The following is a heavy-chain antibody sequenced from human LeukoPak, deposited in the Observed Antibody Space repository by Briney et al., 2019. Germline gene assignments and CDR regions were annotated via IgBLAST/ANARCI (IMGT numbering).Heavy chain of an antibody. J-gene: IGHJ4*02. CDR3: ARDGWELRLDY. V-gene: IGHV3-48*01. CDR1: GSTFSSYS. Sequence: PGGSLRLSCAASGSTFSSYSMNWVRQAPGKGLEWVSYISSSSSTIYYADSVKGRFTISRDNAKNSLYLQMNSLRAEDTAVYYCARDGWELRLDYWGQGTLVTVSS. CDR2: ISSSSSTI. D-gene: IGHD1-26*01.